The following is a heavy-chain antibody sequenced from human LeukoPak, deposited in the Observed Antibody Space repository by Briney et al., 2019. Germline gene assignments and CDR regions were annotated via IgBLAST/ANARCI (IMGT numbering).Heavy chain of an antibody. V-gene: IGHV4-39*01. J-gene: IGHJ5*02. CDR2: IYYSGST. CDR3: ARRPIVGSTGFYFDP. D-gene: IGHD1-26*01. Sequence: SETLSLTCTVSGGSISSSSYYWGWIRQPPGKGLEWIGSIYYSGSTYYNPSLKSRVTISVDTSKNQFSLKLASLTAADTAVYYCARRPIVGSTGFYFDPWGPGTLVTVSS. CDR1: GGSISSSSYY.